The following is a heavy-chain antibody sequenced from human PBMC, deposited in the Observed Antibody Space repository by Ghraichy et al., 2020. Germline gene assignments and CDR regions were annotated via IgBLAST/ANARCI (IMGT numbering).Heavy chain of an antibody. Sequence: SETLSLTCRVSGGSISTTRNEWAWIRQPPGKGLERIGNVYFRGSTYYNPSLQSRVTISVDTSKDQFSLRLDSVTAAYTALYYCARVNTLVRGGRGWFDPWGQGTLVIVSS. CDR2: VYFRGST. D-gene: IGHD3-10*01. J-gene: IGHJ5*02. CDR1: GGSISTTRNE. CDR3: ARVNTLVRGGRGWFDP. V-gene: IGHV4-39*07.